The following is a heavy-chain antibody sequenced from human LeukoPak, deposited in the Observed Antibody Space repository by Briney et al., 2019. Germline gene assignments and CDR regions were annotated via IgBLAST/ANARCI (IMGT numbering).Heavy chain of an antibody. V-gene: IGHV4-34*01. D-gene: IGHD1-14*01. CDR2: INHSGST. CDR3: ARGYHAFDY. CDR1: GGSFSGYY. Sequence: SETLSLTCAVYGGSFSGYYWSWIRQPPGKGLEWIGEINHSGSTNYNPSLKSRVTISVDTSKNQFSLKLSSVTAADTAVYYCARGYHAFDYWGQGTLVTVSS. J-gene: IGHJ4*02.